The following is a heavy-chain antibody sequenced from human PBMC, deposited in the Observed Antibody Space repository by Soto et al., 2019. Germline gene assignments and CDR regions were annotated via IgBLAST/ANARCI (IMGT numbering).Heavy chain of an antibody. Sequence: PGESLKISCKGSGYSFTSYWISWVRQVPGKGLEWMGRIDPSDSYTNYSPSFQGHVTISADKSISTAYLQWSSLKASDTAMYYCVLGEYSSGVYYYYGMDVWGQGTTVTVS. V-gene: IGHV5-10-1*01. CDR2: IDPSDSYT. CDR3: VLGEYSSGVYYYYGMDV. J-gene: IGHJ6*02. CDR1: GYSFTSYW. D-gene: IGHD6-25*01.